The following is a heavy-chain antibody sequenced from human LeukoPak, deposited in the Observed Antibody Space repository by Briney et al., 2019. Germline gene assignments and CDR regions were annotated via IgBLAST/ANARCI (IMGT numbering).Heavy chain of an antibody. V-gene: IGHV1-8*01. CDR3: ARDFRVYYGSGSSYGMDV. J-gene: IGHJ6*02. CDR1: GYTFTIYD. Sequence: ASVKVSCKASGYTFTIYDINWVRQVTGQGLEWMGWMNPNSGNTGYAQKFQGRVTMTRNTSISTAYMELSSLRSEDTAVYYCARDFRVYYGSGSSYGMDVWGQGTTVTVSS. CDR2: MNPNSGNT. D-gene: IGHD3-10*01.